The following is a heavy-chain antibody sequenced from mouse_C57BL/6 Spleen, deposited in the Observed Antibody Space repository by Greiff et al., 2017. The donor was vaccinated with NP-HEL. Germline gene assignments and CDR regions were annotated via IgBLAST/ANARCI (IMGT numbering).Heavy chain of an antibody. CDR2: IDPETGGT. V-gene: IGHV1-15*01. J-gene: IGHJ2*01. Sequence: VQLQQSGAELVRPGASVTLSCKASGYTFTDYEMHWVKQTPVHGLEWIGAIDPETGGTAYNQKFKGKAILTADKSSSTAYMELRSLTSEDYAVYYCTRDRKGYWGQGTTLTVSS. CDR3: TRDRKGY. CDR1: GYTFTDYE.